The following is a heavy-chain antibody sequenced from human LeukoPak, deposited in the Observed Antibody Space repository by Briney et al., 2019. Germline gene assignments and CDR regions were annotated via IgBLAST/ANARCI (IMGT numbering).Heavy chain of an antibody. D-gene: IGHD1-26*01. CDR3: ARPVGPGGPYRPIDI. CDR2: ISPGDSDT. V-gene: IGHV5-51*01. J-gene: IGHJ3*02. CDR1: GYTFTSYW. Sequence: GESLKISCKGSGYTFTSYWVGWVRQMPGKGLEWMGIISPGDSDTRYSPSFQGQVTISADKSISTAYLRWSSLKASDTAMYYCARPVGPGGPYRPIDIWGQGTMVTVSS.